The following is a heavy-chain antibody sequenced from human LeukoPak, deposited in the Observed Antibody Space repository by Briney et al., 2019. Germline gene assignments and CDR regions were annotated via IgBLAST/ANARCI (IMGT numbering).Heavy chain of an antibody. CDR1: GYTFTSYG. CDR2: ISAYNGNT. Sequence: ASVKVSCKASGYTFTSYGISWVRQAPGQGLEWMGWISAYNGNTNYAQKLQGRVTMTTDTSTSTAYMELRSMRSDDTAVYYCARDKYCSSGSCYFSSYYYYGMDVWGRGTLVTVSS. J-gene: IGHJ6*02. D-gene: IGHD2-15*01. CDR3: ARDKYCSSGSCYFSSYYYYGMDV. V-gene: IGHV1-18*01.